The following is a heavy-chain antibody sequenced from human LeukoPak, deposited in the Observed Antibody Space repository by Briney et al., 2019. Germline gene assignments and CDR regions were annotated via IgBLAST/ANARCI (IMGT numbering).Heavy chain of an antibody. Sequence: PSETLSLTCTVSGGSISSYYWSWIRQPAGKGLEWIGRIYTSGSTNYNPSLKSRVTMSVDTSKNQFSLKLSSVTAADTAVYYCARDGYNYAPRGIFDYWGQGTLVTVSS. V-gene: IGHV4-4*07. CDR3: ARDGYNYAPRGIFDY. D-gene: IGHD5-24*01. J-gene: IGHJ4*02. CDR2: IYTSGST. CDR1: GGSISSYY.